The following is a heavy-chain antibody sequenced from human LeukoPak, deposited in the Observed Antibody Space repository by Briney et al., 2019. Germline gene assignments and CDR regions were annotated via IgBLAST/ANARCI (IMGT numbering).Heavy chain of an antibody. CDR2: ISGSGGST. CDR1: GFTVSNKY. J-gene: IGHJ2*01. V-gene: IGHV3-23*01. D-gene: IGHD3-16*02. CDR3: AKEKGQLSVDWYFDL. Sequence: GGSLRLSCAASGFTVSNKYMTWVRQAPGKGLEWVSAISGSGGSTYYADSVKGRFTISRDNSKNTLYLQMNSLRAEDTAVYYCAKEKGQLSVDWYFDLWGRGTLVTVSS.